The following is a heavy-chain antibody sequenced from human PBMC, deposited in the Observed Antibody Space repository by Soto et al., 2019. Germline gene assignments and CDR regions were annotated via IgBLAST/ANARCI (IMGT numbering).Heavy chain of an antibody. J-gene: IGHJ6*02. CDR3: ANVLDYYYYGMDV. CDR2: INPNSGGT. Sequence: AEGKVWCEASGYTFTGYYMHWVRQAPGQGLEWMGWINPNSGGTNYAQKFQGRVTMTRDTSISTAYMELSRLRSDDTAVYYCANVLDYYYYGMDVWGQGTTVPVS. V-gene: IGHV1-2*02. D-gene: IGHD2-8*01. CDR1: GYTFTGYY.